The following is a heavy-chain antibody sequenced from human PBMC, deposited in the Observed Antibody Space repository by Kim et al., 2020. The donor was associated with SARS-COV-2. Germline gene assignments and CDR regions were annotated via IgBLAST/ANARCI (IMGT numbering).Heavy chain of an antibody. CDR1: GASVNSNNYY. CDR2: IYYSGST. V-gene: IGHV4-61*03. J-gene: IGHJ4*02. Sequence: SETLSLTCSVSGASVNSNNYYWSWVRQPPGKGLEWVGNIYYSGSTNYNPSLKSRVTISVDTSKNHFSLRLSSVTAADTAVYYCGRHVRGYYFDYWGQGILVTISS. CDR3: GRHVRGYYFDY.